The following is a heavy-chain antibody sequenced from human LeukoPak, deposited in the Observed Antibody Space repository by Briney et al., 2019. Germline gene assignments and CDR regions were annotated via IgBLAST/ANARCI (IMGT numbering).Heavy chain of an antibody. Sequence: KTSETLSLTCTVSGGSISSSSYYWGWIRQPPGKGLEWIGSIYYSGSTYYNPSLKSRVTISVDTSKNQFSLKLSSVTAADTAVYYCARTPRVDDYGRYWFDPWGQGTLVTVSS. J-gene: IGHJ5*02. D-gene: IGHD4-17*01. V-gene: IGHV4-39*07. CDR1: GGSISSSSYY. CDR2: IYYSGST. CDR3: ARTPRVDDYGRYWFDP.